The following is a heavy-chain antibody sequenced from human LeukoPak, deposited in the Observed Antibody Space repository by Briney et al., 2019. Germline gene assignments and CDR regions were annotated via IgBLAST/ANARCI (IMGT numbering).Heavy chain of an antibody. CDR1: GFTFGRHG. Sequence: GRSLRLSCAPSGFTFGRHGMHWVRQAPGKGLEWVAIISNDGSRKYYAHSVEGRFTISRDNSKNTLYLQMDSLRAEDTAVYYCARDRAWNYFDYWGQGTLVTVSS. V-gene: IGHV3-30*03. D-gene: IGHD3-3*01. J-gene: IGHJ4*02. CDR3: ARDRAWNYFDY. CDR2: ISNDGSRK.